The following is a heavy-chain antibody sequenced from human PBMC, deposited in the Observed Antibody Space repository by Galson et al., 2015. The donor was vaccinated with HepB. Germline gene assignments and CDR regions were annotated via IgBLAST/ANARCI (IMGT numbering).Heavy chain of an antibody. CDR2: ISSSSSYI. J-gene: IGHJ6*02. CDR1: GFTFSSYS. Sequence: SLRLSCAASGFTFSSYSMNWVRQAPGKGLEWVSSISSSSSYIYYADPVKGRFTISRDNAKNSLYLQMNSLRAEDTAVYFCASFFIAAAGPYYYGMDVWGQGTTVTVSS. CDR3: ASFFIAAAGPYYYGMDV. V-gene: IGHV3-21*01. D-gene: IGHD6-13*01.